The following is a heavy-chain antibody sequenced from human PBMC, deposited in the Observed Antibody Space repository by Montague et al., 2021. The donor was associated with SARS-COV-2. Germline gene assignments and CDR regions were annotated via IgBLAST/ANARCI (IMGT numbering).Heavy chain of an antibody. CDR1: GGSFSGYY. Sequence: SETLSLTCAVHGGSFSGYYWSWIRQPPGKGLEWIGEINHSGSTNYNPSLKSRVTISVDTSKHQFSLKLSSVTAADTAVYYCALEVRARIVVVIAIPSYYFDYWGQGTLVAVYS. CDR2: INHSGST. V-gene: IGHV4-34*01. J-gene: IGHJ4*02. CDR3: ALEVRARIVVVIAIPSYYFDY. D-gene: IGHD2-21*01.